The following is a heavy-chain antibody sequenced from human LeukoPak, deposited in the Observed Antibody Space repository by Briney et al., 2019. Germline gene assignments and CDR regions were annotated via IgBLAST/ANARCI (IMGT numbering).Heavy chain of an antibody. CDR3: AKDSDDSPHFDY. V-gene: IGHV3-30*02. Sequence: PGGSLRLSCAASGFTFSSYGMHWVRQAPGKGLEWVAFIRYDGSNKYYADSVKGRFTISRDNPMNTLYLQMNSLRAEDTAVYYCAKDSDDSPHFDYWGQGTLVTVSS. J-gene: IGHJ4*02. CDR2: IRYDGSNK. CDR1: GFTFSSYG. D-gene: IGHD2-15*01.